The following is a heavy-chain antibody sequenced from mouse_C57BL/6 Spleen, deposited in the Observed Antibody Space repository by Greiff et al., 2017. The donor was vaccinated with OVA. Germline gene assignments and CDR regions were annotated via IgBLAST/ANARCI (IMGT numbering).Heavy chain of an antibody. V-gene: IGHV1-42*01. Sequence: VQLKQSGPELVKPGASVKISCKASGYSFTGYYMNWVKQSPEKSLEWIGEINPSTGGTTYIQKFKAKATLTVDKSSSTAYMQLKSLTSEDSAVYYGARREFYYGSSGYFDVWGTGTTVTVSS. CDR1: GYSFTGYY. CDR3: ARREFYYGSSGYFDV. J-gene: IGHJ1*03. CDR2: INPSTGGT. D-gene: IGHD1-1*01.